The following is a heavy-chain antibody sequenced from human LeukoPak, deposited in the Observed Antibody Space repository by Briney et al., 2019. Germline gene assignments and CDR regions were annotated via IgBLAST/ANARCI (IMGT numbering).Heavy chain of an antibody. D-gene: IGHD1-26*01. J-gene: IGHJ5*02. Sequence: GESLKISCKGSGYSFTSYWIAWVRQMPGKGLEWMGIIYPGDSDTRYSPSFQGQVTISADKSISTAYLQWSSLKASATAMYYCARQVFVGAAHHTRENRLVPWGQGTLGTVSP. CDR2: IYPGDSDT. CDR1: GYSFTSYW. V-gene: IGHV5-51*01. CDR3: ARQVFVGAAHHTRENRLVP.